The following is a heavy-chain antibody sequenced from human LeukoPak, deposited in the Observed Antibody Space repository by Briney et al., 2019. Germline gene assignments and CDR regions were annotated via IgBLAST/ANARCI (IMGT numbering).Heavy chain of an antibody. CDR1: GFTFSSYS. V-gene: IGHV3-21*01. CDR2: ISSSSSYI. Sequence: GGSLRLSCAASGFTFSSYSMNWVRQAPGKGLEWVSSISSSSSYIYYADSVKGRFTISRDKAQNSLYLQMNSLRAEDTAVFYCAGGTSSWWSYFDFWGQGTLVTVSS. D-gene: IGHD6-19*01. CDR3: AGGTSSWWSYFDF. J-gene: IGHJ4*02.